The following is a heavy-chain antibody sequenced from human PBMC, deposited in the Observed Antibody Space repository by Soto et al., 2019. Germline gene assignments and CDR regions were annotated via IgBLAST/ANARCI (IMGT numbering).Heavy chain of an antibody. J-gene: IGHJ5*02. CDR3: ARGRYYYGSGLWFDP. V-gene: IGHV3-53*04. CDR2: IYSGGST. Sequence: EVQLVESGGGLVQPGGSLRLSRAASGFTVSSNYMSWVRQAPGKGLEWVSVIYSGGSTYYADSVKGRFTISRHNSKNTLYLQMNSLRAEDTAVYYCARGRYYYGSGLWFDPWGQGTLVTVSS. D-gene: IGHD3-10*01. CDR1: GFTVSSNY.